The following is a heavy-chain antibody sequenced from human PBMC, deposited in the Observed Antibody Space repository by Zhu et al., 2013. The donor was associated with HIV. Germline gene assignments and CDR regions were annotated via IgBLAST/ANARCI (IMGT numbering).Heavy chain of an antibody. CDR2: INPISGGT. J-gene: IGHJ4*02. Sequence: QVQLVQSGAEVKKPGASVKVSCKASGYTFTGYYMHWVRQAPGQGLEWMGWINPISGGTKYAQNFQGRVTMTRDTAIDTAYMELTSLRSDDTAVYFCAREDRRLMTSLDFWGQGTLVSVSS. V-gene: IGHV1-2*02. CDR3: AREDRRLMTSLDF. CDR1: GYTFTGYY. D-gene: IGHD3-16*01.